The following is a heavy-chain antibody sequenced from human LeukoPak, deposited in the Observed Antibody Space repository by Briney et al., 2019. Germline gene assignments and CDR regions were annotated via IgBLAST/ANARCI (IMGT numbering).Heavy chain of an antibody. Sequence: SETLSLTCTVSGDSINNYYWSWIRQTPEKGLEWIGYMSYSGRSDYGPSLKSRVTISVDTSKNQFSLKLSSVTAADTAVYYCARAWGGKSYTFDYWGQGTLVTVSS. CDR3: ARAWGGKSYTFDY. J-gene: IGHJ4*02. CDR1: GDSINNYY. CDR2: MSYSGRS. D-gene: IGHD3-16*01. V-gene: IGHV4-59*08.